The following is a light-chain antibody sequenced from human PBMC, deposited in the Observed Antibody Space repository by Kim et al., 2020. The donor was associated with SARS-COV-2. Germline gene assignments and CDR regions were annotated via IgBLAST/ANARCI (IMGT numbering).Light chain of an antibody. V-gene: IGKV1-33*01. J-gene: IGKJ2*01. Sequence: SASVGARVTITCQASQDITYYLNWYQQKPGKVPKVLIYDASNLETGVPSRFSGGGSGTDFTFTISNLQPEDFATYYCQQYVNPPYTFGQGTKLEI. CDR2: DAS. CDR3: QQYVNPPYT. CDR1: QDITYY.